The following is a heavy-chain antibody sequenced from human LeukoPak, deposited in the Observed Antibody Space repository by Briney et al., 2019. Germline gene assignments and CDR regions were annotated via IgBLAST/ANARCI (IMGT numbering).Heavy chain of an antibody. CDR1: GFTFSTYW. CDR3: ARDLRGNRDY. V-gene: IGHV3-74*01. Sequence: PGGSLRLSCAASGFTFSTYWVHWVRQAPGKGLVWVSRINPDGSRTDYADSVKGRFTISRDNAKNTLYLQMNSLRAEDTAVYFCARDLRGNRDYWRQGTLVTVSS. CDR2: INPDGSRT. J-gene: IGHJ4*02. D-gene: IGHD4-23*01.